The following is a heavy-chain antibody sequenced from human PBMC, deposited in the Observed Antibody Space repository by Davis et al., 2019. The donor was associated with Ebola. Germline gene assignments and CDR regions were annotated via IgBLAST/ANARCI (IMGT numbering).Heavy chain of an antibody. J-gene: IGHJ4*02. CDR3: ARDPEWELLQSPFDY. CDR2: ISGSGGST. D-gene: IGHD1-26*01. Sequence: GESLKISCAASGFTFSDYYMSWVRQAPGKGLEWVSAISGSGGSTHYADSVKGRFTISRDNSKNTLYLQMNSLRDEDTAVYYCARDPEWELLQSPFDYWGQGTLVTVSS. CDR1: GFTFSDYY. V-gene: IGHV3-23*01.